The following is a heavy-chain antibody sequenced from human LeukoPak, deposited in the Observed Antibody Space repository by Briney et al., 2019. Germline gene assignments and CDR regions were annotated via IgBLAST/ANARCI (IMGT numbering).Heavy chain of an antibody. CDR2: INTNTGNP. CDR3: ARGAYSSGWKARWRGDY. Sequence: ASVKVSCKASGYTFTSYAMNWVRQAPGQGLEWMGWINTNTGNPTYAQGFTGRFVFSLDTSVSTAYLQISSLKAEDTAVYYCARGAYSSGWKARWRGDYWGQGTLVTVSS. D-gene: IGHD6-19*01. J-gene: IGHJ4*02. V-gene: IGHV7-4-1*02. CDR1: GYTFTSYA.